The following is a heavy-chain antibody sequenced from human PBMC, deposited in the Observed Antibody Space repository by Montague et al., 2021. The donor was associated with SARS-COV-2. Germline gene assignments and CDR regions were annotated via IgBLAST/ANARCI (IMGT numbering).Heavy chain of an antibody. D-gene: IGHD4-17*01. CDR3: ARDYGDYGSGYYYGMDV. CDR2: IYYSGST. V-gene: IGHV4-39*07. J-gene: IGHJ6*02. Sequence: SETLSLTCTVSGGSISSSSYYWGWPRQPPGKGLEWIGSIYYSGSTYYNPSLKSRVTISVDTSKNQFSLKLSSVTAADTAVYYCARDYGDYGSGYYYGMDVWGQGTTVTVSS. CDR1: GGSISSSSYY.